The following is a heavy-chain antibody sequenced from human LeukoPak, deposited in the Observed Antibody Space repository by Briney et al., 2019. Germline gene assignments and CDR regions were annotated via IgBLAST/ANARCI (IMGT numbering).Heavy chain of an antibody. CDR3: ARGANSGSYSHFGY. V-gene: IGHV1-2*02. D-gene: IGHD1-26*01. CDR2: INPNSGGT. J-gene: IGHJ4*02. CDR1: GYTFTGYY. Sequence: ASVKVSCKASGYTFTGYYMHWVRQAPGQRLEWMGWINPNSGGTNYAQKFQGRVTMTRDTSISTAYLQWSSLKASDTAMYYCARGANSGSYSHFGYWGQGTLVTVSS.